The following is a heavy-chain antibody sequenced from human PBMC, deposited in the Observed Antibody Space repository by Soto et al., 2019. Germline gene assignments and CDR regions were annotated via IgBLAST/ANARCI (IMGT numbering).Heavy chain of an antibody. Sequence: QVQLVQSGAEVKKPGASVKVSCKASGYTFTSYGISWVRQAPGQGLEWMGWISAYNGNTNYAQKLQGRVTMTTDTSTSTAYMELRSRRSDDPDVYYCAGGYSGYDYGYYYYGMDVWGQGTTVTVSS. D-gene: IGHD5-12*01. J-gene: IGHJ6*02. CDR1: GYTFTSYG. V-gene: IGHV1-18*01. CDR2: ISAYNGNT. CDR3: AGGYSGYDYGYYYYGMDV.